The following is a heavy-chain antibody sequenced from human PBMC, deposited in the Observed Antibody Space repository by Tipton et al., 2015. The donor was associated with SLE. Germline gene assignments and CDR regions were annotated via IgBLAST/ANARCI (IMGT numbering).Heavy chain of an antibody. Sequence: TLSLTCSVSGGSIRSYYWGWIRQPPGKGLEYIAYIYYTGSTSYNPSLESRVTISIDTSKNQFSLQLTSVTAADTAAYYCARGFRDGYNYPTTRFDSWGQGTLVTVSS. J-gene: IGHJ4*02. CDR3: ARGFRDGYNYPTTRFDS. D-gene: IGHD5-24*01. CDR1: GGSIRSYY. CDR2: IYYTGST. V-gene: IGHV4-59*13.